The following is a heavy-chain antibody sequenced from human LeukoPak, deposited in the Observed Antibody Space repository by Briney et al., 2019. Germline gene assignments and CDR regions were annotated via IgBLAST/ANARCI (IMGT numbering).Heavy chain of an antibody. Sequence: GGSLRLSCAASGFTFSSYGMHWVRQAPGKGLEWVAFIRYDGSNKYYADSVKGRFTISRDNSKNTLYLQMNSLRAEDTAVYYCAKDRYSGSGSYYNNWSDPWGQGTLVTVSS. CDR3: AKDRYSGSGSYYNNWSDP. J-gene: IGHJ5*02. CDR1: GFTFSSYG. CDR2: IRYDGSNK. D-gene: IGHD3-10*01. V-gene: IGHV3-30*02.